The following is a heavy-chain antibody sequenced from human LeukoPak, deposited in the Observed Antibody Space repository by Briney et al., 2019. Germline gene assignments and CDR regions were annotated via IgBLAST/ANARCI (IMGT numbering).Heavy chain of an antibody. J-gene: IGHJ6*03. V-gene: IGHV3-30*03. CDR2: ISYDGSNK. Sequence: GGSLRLSCAASGFTFSSYGMHWVRQAPGKGLDWVAVISYDGSNKYYADSVKGRFTIPRDNSKNTLYLQMNNLRAEDTAVYYCARGQRAHVEWSYYMDVWGKGTTVTVSS. D-gene: IGHD3-3*01. CDR1: GFTFSSYG. CDR3: ARGQRAHVEWSYYMDV.